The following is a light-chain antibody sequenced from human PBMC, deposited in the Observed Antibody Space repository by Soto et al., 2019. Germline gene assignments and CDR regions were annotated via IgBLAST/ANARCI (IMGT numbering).Light chain of an antibody. V-gene: IGKV1-9*01. J-gene: IGKJ1*01. Sequence: IQLTQSPSSLSASVGDRVTLTCRASQGMSSYLAWYQQKPGKAPKLLIYVTSTLQTGVPSRFSGSGSGTDFTLTISRLEPEDFAVYYCQQYGSSGTFGQGTKVEIK. CDR1: QGMSSY. CDR2: VTS. CDR3: QQYGSSGT.